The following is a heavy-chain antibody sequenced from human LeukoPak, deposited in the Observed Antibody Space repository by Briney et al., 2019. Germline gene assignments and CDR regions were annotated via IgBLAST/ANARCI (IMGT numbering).Heavy chain of an antibody. V-gene: IGHV4-34*01. CDR3: ARSGYSYGHKEREFDS. CDR1: GGSFSDYY. J-gene: IGHJ4*02. D-gene: IGHD5-12*01. Sequence: PSETLSLTCAVSGGSFSDYYWSWIRQPPGKGLEWIGEINDSGSANYNPSLKSRVTISADTSKNQFSLKVISLTAADTAVYYCARSGYSYGHKEREFDSWGQGTLVTVSS. CDR2: INDSGSA.